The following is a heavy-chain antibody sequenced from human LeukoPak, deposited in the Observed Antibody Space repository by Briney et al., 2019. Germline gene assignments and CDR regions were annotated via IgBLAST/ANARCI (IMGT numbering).Heavy chain of an antibody. D-gene: IGHD6-19*01. CDR3: ARLRAVADSYYYYGMDV. J-gene: IGHJ6*02. V-gene: IGHV3-74*01. CDR1: GFTFSSYW. Sequence: GGSLRLSCAASGFTFSSYWMHWVRQAPGKGLVWVSRINSDGSSTSYADSVKGRFTISRDNAKNTLYLQMNSLRAEDTAVYYRARLRAVADSYYYYGMDVWGQGTTVTVSS. CDR2: INSDGSST.